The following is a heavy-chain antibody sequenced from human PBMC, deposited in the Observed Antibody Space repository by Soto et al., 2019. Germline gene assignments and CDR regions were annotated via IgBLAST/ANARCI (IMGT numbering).Heavy chain of an antibody. CDR2: ISGSGGST. CDR3: AKLTASSCYAPSDY. Sequence: GGSLRLSCAASGFTFGSYAMSWVRQAPGKGLEWVSAISGSGGSTYYADSLKGRFTISRDNSKNTLYLQMNSLRAEDTAVYYCAKLTASSCYAPSDYWGQGTLVTVSS. CDR1: GFTFGSYA. D-gene: IGHD2-2*01. V-gene: IGHV3-23*01. J-gene: IGHJ4*02.